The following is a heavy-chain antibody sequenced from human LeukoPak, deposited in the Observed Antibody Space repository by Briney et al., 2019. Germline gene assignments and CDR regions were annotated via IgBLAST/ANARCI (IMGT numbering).Heavy chain of an antibody. V-gene: IGHV4-39*01. J-gene: IGHJ6*02. D-gene: IGHD2-2*01. CDR2: IYYSGST. CDR3: ARGRAIVVAPAASTHKKLYGMDV. CDR1: GGSISSSSYY. Sequence: SETLSLTCTVSGGSISSSSYYWGWIRQPPGKGLEWIGSIYYSGSTYYNPSLKSRVTISVDTSKNQFSLKLSSVTAADTAVYYCARGRAIVVAPAASTHKKLYGMDVWGQGTTVTVSS.